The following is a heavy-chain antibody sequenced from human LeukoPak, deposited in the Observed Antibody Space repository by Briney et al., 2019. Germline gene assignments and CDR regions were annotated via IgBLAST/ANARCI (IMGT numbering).Heavy chain of an antibody. D-gene: IGHD3-3*02. J-gene: IGHJ3*02. CDR3: ALCIFGRDCAFDI. V-gene: IGHV5-51*01. CDR2: IYPGDSDT. CDR1: GYSFTSYW. Sequence: GESLKISCKGSGYSFTSYWIGWVRQMPGKGLEWMGIIYPGDSDTRYSPSFQGQVTISADKSISTAYLQWSSLKAPDTYMHYCALCIFGRDCAFDIWGQGTMVTVSS.